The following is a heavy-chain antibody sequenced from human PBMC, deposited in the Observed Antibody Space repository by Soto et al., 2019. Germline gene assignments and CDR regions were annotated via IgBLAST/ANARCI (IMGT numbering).Heavy chain of an antibody. CDR1: GFTFSSYS. Sequence: PGGSLRLSCAASGFTFSSYSMNWVRQAPGKGLEWVSSISSSSSYIYYADSVKGRFTISRDNAKNSLYLQMNSLRAEDTALYYCAKDILGIAVAGHFDYWGQGTLVTVSS. CDR2: ISSSSSYI. J-gene: IGHJ4*02. D-gene: IGHD6-19*01. V-gene: IGHV3-21*04. CDR3: AKDILGIAVAGHFDY.